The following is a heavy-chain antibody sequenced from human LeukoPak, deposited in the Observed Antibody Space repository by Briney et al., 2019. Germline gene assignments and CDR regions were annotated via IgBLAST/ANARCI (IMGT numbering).Heavy chain of an antibody. CDR2: IYVTGST. D-gene: IGHD3-10*01. Sequence: SETLSLTCTVSGGSISSYYWSYIRQPAGKGLEWIGRIYVTGSTNYNPSLKSRVTMSVDTSKNQFSLKLTSVTAADTAVYYCARDLTYYYGSGSSWGQGTLVTVSS. CDR3: ARDLTYYYGSGSS. CDR1: GGSISSYY. V-gene: IGHV4-4*07. J-gene: IGHJ5*02.